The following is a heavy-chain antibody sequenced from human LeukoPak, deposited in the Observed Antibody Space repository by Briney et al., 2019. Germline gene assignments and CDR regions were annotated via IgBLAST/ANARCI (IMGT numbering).Heavy chain of an antibody. V-gene: IGHV4-30-2*01. D-gene: IGHD7-27*01. CDR2: IYHSGST. J-gene: IGHJ2*01. CDR3: ARELTGVSRHFDL. CDR1: GGXISSGGYS. Sequence: SQTLSLTCAVSGGXISSGGYSWSWIRQPPGKGLEWIGYIYHSGSTYYNPSLKSRVTISVDRSKNQFSLKLSSVTAADTAVYYCARELTGVSRHFDLWGRGTLVTVSS.